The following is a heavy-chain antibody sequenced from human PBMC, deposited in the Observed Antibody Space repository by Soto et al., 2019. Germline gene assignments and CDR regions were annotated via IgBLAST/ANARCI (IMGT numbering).Heavy chain of an antibody. CDR1: GFTFSSYS. CDR3: ARSYSSGWYRGGHFDY. CDR2: ICSSSSTI. J-gene: IGHJ4*02. V-gene: IGHV3-48*02. D-gene: IGHD6-19*01. Sequence: EVQLVESGGGLVQPGGSLRLSCAASGFTFSSYSMNWVRQAPGKGLEWVSYICSSSSTIYYADSVKGRFTISRDNAKNSLYLQMNSLRDEDTAVYYCARSYSSGWYRGGHFDYWGQGTLVTVSS.